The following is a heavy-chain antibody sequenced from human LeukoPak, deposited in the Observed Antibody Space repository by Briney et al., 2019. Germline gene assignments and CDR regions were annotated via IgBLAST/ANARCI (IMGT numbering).Heavy chain of an antibody. V-gene: IGHV3-7*01. CDR2: IKQDGSEE. CDR1: GFTFSSYW. Sequence: GGSLRLSCAASGFTFSSYWMSWVRQAPGKGLEWVANIKQDGSEEYYVDSVKGRFTVSRDNAKNSLYLQMNSLRAEDTAVYYCAKDRLGEVRGVGFDYWGQGTLVTVSS. CDR3: AKDRLGEVRGVGFDY. D-gene: IGHD3-10*01. J-gene: IGHJ4*02.